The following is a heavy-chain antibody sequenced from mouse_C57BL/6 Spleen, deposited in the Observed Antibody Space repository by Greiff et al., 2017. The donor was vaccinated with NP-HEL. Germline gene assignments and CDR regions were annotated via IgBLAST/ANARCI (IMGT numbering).Heavy chain of an antibody. Sequence: EVQRVESEGGLVQPGSSMKLSCTASGFTFSDYYMAWVRQVPAKGLEWVATINYDGSSTYYLDSLKSRFIISRDNAKNILYLQMSSLKSEDTATYYCARDNPNDSLDYWGQGTTLTVSS. J-gene: IGHJ2*01. V-gene: IGHV5-16*01. CDR2: INYDGSST. D-gene: IGHD6-1*01. CDR1: GFTFSDYY. CDR3: ARDNPNDSLDY.